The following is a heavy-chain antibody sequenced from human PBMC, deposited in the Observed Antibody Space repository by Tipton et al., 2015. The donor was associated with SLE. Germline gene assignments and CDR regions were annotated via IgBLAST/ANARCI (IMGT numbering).Heavy chain of an antibody. CDR3: ARVPGLERSYYYNYYMDV. D-gene: IGHD1-1*01. CDR2: INHSGST. V-gene: IGHV4-34*01. J-gene: IGHJ6*03. CDR1: GGSISSYY. Sequence: TLSLTCTVSGGSISSYYWSWIRQPPGKGLEWIGDINHSGSTNYNPSLKSRVSISVDTAKNQFSLRLSSVTAADTAVYYCARVPGLERSYYYNYYMDVWGRGTTVTVSS.